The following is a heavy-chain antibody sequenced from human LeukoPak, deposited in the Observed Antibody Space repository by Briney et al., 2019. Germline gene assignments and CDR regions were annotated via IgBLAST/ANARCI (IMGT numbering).Heavy chain of an antibody. CDR2: IYHSGST. J-gene: IGHJ6*02. Sequence: SQTLSLTCAVSGGSISSGGYSRSGIRQPPGKGLEWIGYIYHSGSTYYNPSLKSRVTISVDRSKNQFSPKLSSVTAADTAVYYCARVVCGGDCYFDYGMDVWGQGTTVTVSS. D-gene: IGHD2-21*02. CDR3: ARVVCGGDCYFDYGMDV. CDR1: GGSISSGGYS. V-gene: IGHV4-30-2*01.